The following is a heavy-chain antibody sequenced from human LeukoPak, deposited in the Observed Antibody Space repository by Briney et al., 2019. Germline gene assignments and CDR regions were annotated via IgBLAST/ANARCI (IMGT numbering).Heavy chain of an antibody. CDR1: GDSISSYY. V-gene: IGHV4-59*08. CDR2: IYYSGST. CDR3: ARSERIIMILGGAFDV. Sequence: SETLSLTCTVSGDSISSYYWSWLPQPPGKGLEWIGYIYYSGSTNYNPSLKSRVTISVDTSKNQFSLKLSSVTAADTAVYFCARSERIIMILGGAFDVWGQGTMVTVSS. J-gene: IGHJ3*01. D-gene: IGHD3-22*01.